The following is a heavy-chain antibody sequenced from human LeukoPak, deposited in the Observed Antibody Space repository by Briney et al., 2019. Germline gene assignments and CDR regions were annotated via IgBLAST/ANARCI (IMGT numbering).Heavy chain of an antibody. D-gene: IGHD4-17*01. CDR1: GXTVSSNY. J-gene: IGHJ5*02. CDR2: IYSGGST. CDR3: ARLDYEAYNWFDP. Sequence: TGGSLRLSCAASGXTVSSNYMSWVRQAPGKGLEWVSVIYSGGSTYYADSVKGRFSISRDNSKNTLYLQMNSLRAEDTAVYYCARLDYEAYNWFDPWGQGALVTVSS. V-gene: IGHV3-53*01.